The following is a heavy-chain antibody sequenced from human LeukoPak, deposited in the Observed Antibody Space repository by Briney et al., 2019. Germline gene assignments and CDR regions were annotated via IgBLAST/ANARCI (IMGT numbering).Heavy chain of an antibody. CDR3: AMLGYCSGGSCYRGGYFDY. CDR1: GGTFSSYT. Sequence: SVKVSCKASGGTFSSYTISWVRQAPGQGLEWMGRIIPILGIASYAKKFQGRVTITADKSTSTAYMELSSLRSEDTAVYYCAMLGYCSGGSCYRGGYFDYWGQGTLVTVSS. V-gene: IGHV1-69*02. CDR2: IIPILGIA. D-gene: IGHD2-15*01. J-gene: IGHJ4*02.